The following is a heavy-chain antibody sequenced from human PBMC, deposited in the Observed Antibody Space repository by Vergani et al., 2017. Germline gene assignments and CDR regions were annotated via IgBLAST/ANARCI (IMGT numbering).Heavy chain of an antibody. CDR2: IRRRSEHYAT. D-gene: IGHD3-10*01. J-gene: IGHJ4*02. Sequence: EVQLMESGGGWAQPGGSLRLSCAASGFVFSVSPIHWVRQVPGKGLEWLGHIRRRSEHYATAYGPSLIGRATISRDDSTNTAYLQLSSLGTDDTAIYFCSAQTQSCHDYWGQGTLVAVSS. CDR1: GFVFSVSP. CDR3: SAQTQSCHDY. V-gene: IGHV3-73*01.